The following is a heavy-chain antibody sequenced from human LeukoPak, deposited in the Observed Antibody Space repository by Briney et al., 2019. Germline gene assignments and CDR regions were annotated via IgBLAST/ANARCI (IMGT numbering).Heavy chain of an antibody. CDR1: GFTFSSYE. J-gene: IGHJ3*02. CDR2: ISSSGSTI. Sequence: GGSLRLSCAPSGFTFSSYEMNWVRHAPEKGLEWVSYISSSGSTIYYADSVKGRFTISRDNAKNSLYLKMNSLRAEDTAVYYCARDRLSGYSYGHRDGAFDIWGQGTMVTVSS. V-gene: IGHV3-48*03. CDR3: ARDRLSGYSYGHRDGAFDI. D-gene: IGHD5-18*01.